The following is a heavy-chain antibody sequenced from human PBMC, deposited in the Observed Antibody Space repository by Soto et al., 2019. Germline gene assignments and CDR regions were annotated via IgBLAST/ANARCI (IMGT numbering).Heavy chain of an antibody. J-gene: IGHJ4*02. V-gene: IGHV2-5*02. CDR1: GFSLSTSGVS. D-gene: IGHD3-3*01. Sequence: QITLKESGPTLVQPTQTLTLTCTFSGFSLSTSGVSVGWIRQPPGKALEWLALIYWDDDKRYSPSLQSRLTIHKDTSTNRGVLTVTNMDPVDTATYYCAHRRVISYYVFDYWGTGTLLTVSS. CDR3: AHRRVISYYVFDY. CDR2: IYWDDDK.